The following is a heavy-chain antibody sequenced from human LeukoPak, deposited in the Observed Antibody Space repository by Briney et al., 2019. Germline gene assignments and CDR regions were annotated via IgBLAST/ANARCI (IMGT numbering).Heavy chain of an antibody. CDR1: GFTFSSYG. V-gene: IGHV3-30*02. D-gene: IGHD2-15*01. CDR2: IRYDGSNK. J-gene: IGHJ4*02. Sequence: GGSLRLSCAASGFTFSSYGMHWVRQAPGKGLEWVAFIRYDGSNKYYADSVKGRFTISRDNSKNTLYLQMNSLRPEDAAVYYCAKAPVTTCRGAFCYPFDYWGLGTLVTVSS. CDR3: AKAPVTTCRGAFCYPFDY.